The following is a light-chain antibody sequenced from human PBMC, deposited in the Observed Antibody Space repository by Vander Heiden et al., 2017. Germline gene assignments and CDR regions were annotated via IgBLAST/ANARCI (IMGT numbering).Light chain of an antibody. Sequence: QSALPHPPSASGSPGQSVTISCTGTSSDIGAYYYVSWYQQHPGKAPKLIIYEVTKRPSGVPDRFSGSKSGNTASLTVSGLQVEDEAYYFCGSYAAYNSDVVFGGGTKLTVL. CDR2: EVT. CDR3: GSYAAYNSDVV. V-gene: IGLV2-8*01. CDR1: SSDIGAYYY. J-gene: IGLJ2*01.